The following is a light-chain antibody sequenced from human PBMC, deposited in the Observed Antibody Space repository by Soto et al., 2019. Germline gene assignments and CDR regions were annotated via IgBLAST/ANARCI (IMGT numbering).Light chain of an antibody. Sequence: QLVLTQSPSASASLGASVKLTCNLSSGHSSYAIAWHQQQPEKGPRHLMKLNSDGSHNKGDGIPDRFSGSSSGAERYLTISGLQSEDEADYYCQTWGTGIVVFGGGTKLTVL. CDR1: SGHSSYA. CDR3: QTWGTGIVV. CDR2: LNSDGSH. J-gene: IGLJ2*01. V-gene: IGLV4-69*01.